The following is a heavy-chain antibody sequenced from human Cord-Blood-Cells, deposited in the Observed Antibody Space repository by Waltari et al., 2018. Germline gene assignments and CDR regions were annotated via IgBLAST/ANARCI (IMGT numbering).Heavy chain of an antibody. CDR2: INHNEGT. J-gene: IGHJ4*02. Sequence: QVQLQQWGAGLLKPSETLSLTCAVYGGSFSGYYWRWIRQPPGKGLEWVGGINHNEGTNADPSLKRRVTMSVDTYKNQFSLKLSSVTAAHTAVYYCARGGDLYDFDYWGQGTLVTVSS. D-gene: IGHD2-21*01. CDR3: ARGGDLYDFDY. V-gene: IGHV4-34*01. CDR1: GGSFSGYY.